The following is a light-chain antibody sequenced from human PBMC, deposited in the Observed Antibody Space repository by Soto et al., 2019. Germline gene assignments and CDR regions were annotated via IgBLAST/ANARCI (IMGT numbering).Light chain of an antibody. CDR1: SSDVGGYKY. V-gene: IGLV2-14*01. Sequence: QSALTQPASVSGSPGQSIPISCSGTSSDVGGYKYVSWYQQHPGKAPKLMIYEVGNRPSGVSQRFSGSKSGNTATLTIFGLQAEDEADYYCSSYTSSSTLVFGGGTKLTVL. J-gene: IGLJ3*02. CDR3: SSYTSSSTLV. CDR2: EVG.